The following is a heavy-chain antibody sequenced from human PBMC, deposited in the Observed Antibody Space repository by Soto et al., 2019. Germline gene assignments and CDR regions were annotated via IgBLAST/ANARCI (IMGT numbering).Heavy chain of an antibody. CDR1: GYTFTSYD. Sequence: QVQLVQSGAEVKKPGASVKVSCKASGYTFTSYDINWVRQATGQGLEWMGWMNPNSGNTGYAQKFQGRVTMTRNTSISTAYMELSSLRSEDTAVYYCASRKYYDFWSGLYNWNDLTTGGMDVWGQGTTVTVSS. J-gene: IGHJ6*02. CDR3: ASRKYYDFWSGLYNWNDLTTGGMDV. D-gene: IGHD3-3*01. V-gene: IGHV1-8*01. CDR2: MNPNSGNT.